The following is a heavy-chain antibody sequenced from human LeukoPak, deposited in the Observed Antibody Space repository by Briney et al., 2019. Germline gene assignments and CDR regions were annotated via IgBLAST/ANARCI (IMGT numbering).Heavy chain of an antibody. Sequence: PSETLSLTCTVSGDSISSTYYYWGWIRQPPGKGLEWDGSVYYSGSTYYSPSLSSRVTISGDTSKTQFSLKLSSVTAADTAMYYCARGYCDFHNGYSSFYFDFWGPGTQVTVSS. V-gene: IGHV4-39*07. CDR3: ARGYCDFHNGYSSFYFDF. D-gene: IGHD3-3*01. J-gene: IGHJ4*02. CDR2: VYYSGST. CDR1: GDSISSTYYY.